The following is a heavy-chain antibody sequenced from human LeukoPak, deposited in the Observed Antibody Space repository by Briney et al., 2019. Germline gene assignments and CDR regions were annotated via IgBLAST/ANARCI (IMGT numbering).Heavy chain of an antibody. D-gene: IGHD3-22*01. Sequence: GASVKVSCKASGYTFTSYYMHWVRQAPGQGLEWMGIINPSGGSTSYAQKFQGRVTMTRDMSTSTVYMELRSLRSDDTAVYYCARGGRIISYYYDSSGYYLWGQGTLVTVSS. CDR1: GYTFTSYY. V-gene: IGHV1-46*01. J-gene: IGHJ5*02. CDR2: INPSGGST. CDR3: ARGGRIISYYYDSSGYYL.